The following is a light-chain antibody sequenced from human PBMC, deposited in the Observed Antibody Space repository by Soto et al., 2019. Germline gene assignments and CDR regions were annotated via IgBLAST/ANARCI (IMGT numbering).Light chain of an antibody. CDR3: QQYGSSPWT. CDR2: GAS. J-gene: IGKJ1*01. V-gene: IGKV3-20*01. Sequence: EIVLTQSPVTLSLSPVERATLSCRASQSVSSSYLAWYQQKPGQAPRPLIYGASSRAIGIPDRFSGSGSGTDVTLTISRLEPEDFAVYYCQQYGSSPWTFGQGTKVEIK. CDR1: QSVSSSY.